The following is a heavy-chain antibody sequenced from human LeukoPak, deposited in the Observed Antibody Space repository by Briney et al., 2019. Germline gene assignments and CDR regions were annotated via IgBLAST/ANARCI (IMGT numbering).Heavy chain of an antibody. D-gene: IGHD6-19*01. CDR3: ARDPGVRWLVGFDY. J-gene: IGHJ4*02. CDR2: IWYDGSNK. V-gene: IGHV3-33*01. CDR1: GFTFSSYG. Sequence: GGSLRLSCAASGFTFSSYGMHWVRQAPGKGLEWVAVIWYDGSNKHYADSVKGQFTISRDNSKNTLYLQMDSLRAEDTAVYYCARDPGVRWLVGFDYWGQGTLVTVSS.